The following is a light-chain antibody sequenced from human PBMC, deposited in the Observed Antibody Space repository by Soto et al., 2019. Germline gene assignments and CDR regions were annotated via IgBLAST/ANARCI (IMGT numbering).Light chain of an antibody. V-gene: IGLV1-44*01. CDR1: SSNIGAGYD. Sequence: QSVLTQPPSVSGAPGQRVTISCTGSSSNIGAGYDVHWYQQLSGDPHLIYINDQRPSGVPDRFSGSKSGTSASLAISGLQPEDEADYYCAAWDDSLNALFGTGTKVTVL. CDR2: IND. CDR3: AAWDDSLNAL. J-gene: IGLJ1*01.